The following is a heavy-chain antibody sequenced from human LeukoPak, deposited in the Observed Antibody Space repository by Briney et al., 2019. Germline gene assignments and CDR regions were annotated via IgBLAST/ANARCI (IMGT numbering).Heavy chain of an antibody. Sequence: PSETLSLTCTVSGGSISSYYWSWIRQHPGKGLEWIGYIYYSGSTYYNPSLKSRVTISVDTSKNQFSLKLSSVTAADTAVYYCARGSVSQYHLYFDYWGQGTLVTVSS. V-gene: IGHV4-59*06. CDR3: ARGSVSQYHLYFDY. CDR2: IYYSGST. CDR1: GGSISSYY. D-gene: IGHD2-2*01. J-gene: IGHJ4*02.